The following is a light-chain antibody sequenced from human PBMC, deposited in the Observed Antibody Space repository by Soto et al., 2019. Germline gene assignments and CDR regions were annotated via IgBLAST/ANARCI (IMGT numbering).Light chain of an antibody. Sequence: DNVLTQSPGTLSLSPGERATLSFRASQSVSSSYLAWYQQKPGQAPRLLIYGASSRATGIPDRFSGSGSGTDFTLTITRLEPEDFAVYYCQQYGSSPWTFGQGTKVDIK. J-gene: IGKJ1*01. V-gene: IGKV3-20*01. CDR3: QQYGSSPWT. CDR2: GAS. CDR1: QSVSSSY.